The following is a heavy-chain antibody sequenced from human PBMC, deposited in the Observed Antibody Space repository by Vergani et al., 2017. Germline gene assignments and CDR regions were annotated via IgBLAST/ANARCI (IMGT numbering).Heavy chain of an antibody. CDR3: ARGGRSIAAARIDH. CDR2: INHSGST. D-gene: IGHD6-13*01. V-gene: IGHV4-34*01. Sequence: QVQLQQWGAGLLKPSETLSLTCAVYGGSFSGYYWSWIRQPPGKGLEWIGEINHSGSTNYNPSLKSRVTISVETSKNQFSLKLSSVTAADTAVYYCARGGRSIAAARIDHWGQGTLVTVSS. J-gene: IGHJ4*02. CDR1: GGSFSGYY.